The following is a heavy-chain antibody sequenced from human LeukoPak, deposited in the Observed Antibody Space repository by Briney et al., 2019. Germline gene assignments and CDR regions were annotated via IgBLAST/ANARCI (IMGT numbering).Heavy chain of an antibody. Sequence: SETLSLTCTVSGGSISSSSYYWGWIRQPPGKGLEWIGSIYYSGSTYYNPSLKSRVTISVDTSKNQFSLKLSSVTAADTAVYYCARGPPPQFYDSSGYYYEQEGYFDYWGQGTLVTVSS. V-gene: IGHV4-39*07. D-gene: IGHD3-22*01. J-gene: IGHJ4*02. CDR2: IYYSGST. CDR3: ARGPPPQFYDSSGYYYEQEGYFDY. CDR1: GGSISSSSYY.